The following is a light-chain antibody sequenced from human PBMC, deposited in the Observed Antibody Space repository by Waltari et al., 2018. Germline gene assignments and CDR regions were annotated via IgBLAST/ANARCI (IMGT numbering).Light chain of an antibody. CDR3: QHYNSFPWT. CDR1: QSISCW. J-gene: IGKJ1*01. CDR2: KAS. Sequence: DIQMTQSPSTLSASVGDRVTITCRASQSISCWLAWYQQKPGKAPKFLIYKASNLESGVPSRFSGSGSGTEFTLTISSLQPDDFATYYCQHYNSFPWTFGQGTKVEIK. V-gene: IGKV1-5*03.